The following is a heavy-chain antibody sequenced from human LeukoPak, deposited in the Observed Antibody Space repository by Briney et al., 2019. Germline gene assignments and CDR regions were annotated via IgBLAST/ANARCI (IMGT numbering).Heavy chain of an antibody. V-gene: IGHV3-9*03. D-gene: IGHD1-26*01. J-gene: IGHJ3*02. Sequence: PGRSLRLSCAASGFTFDDYAMHWVRQAPGKGPEWVSGISWNSGSIGYADSVKGRFTISRDNAKNSLYLQMNSLRAEDMALYYCAKASIVDAFDIWGQGTMVTVSS. CDR2: ISWNSGSI. CDR3: AKASIVDAFDI. CDR1: GFTFDDYA.